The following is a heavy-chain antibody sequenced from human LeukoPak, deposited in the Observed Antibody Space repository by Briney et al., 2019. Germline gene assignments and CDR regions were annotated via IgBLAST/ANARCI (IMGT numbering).Heavy chain of an antibody. CDR1: GYTFTGYD. D-gene: IGHD3-3*01. CDR3: ARAPYDFWSGYTLYYFDY. V-gene: IGHV1-2*02. Sequence: ASVKVSCKASGYTFTGYDMHWVRQAPGQGLEWMGWINPNSGGTNYAQKFQGRVTMTRDTSISTAYMELSRLRSDDTAVYYCARAPYDFWSGYTLYYFDYWGQGTLVTVSS. CDR2: INPNSGGT. J-gene: IGHJ4*02.